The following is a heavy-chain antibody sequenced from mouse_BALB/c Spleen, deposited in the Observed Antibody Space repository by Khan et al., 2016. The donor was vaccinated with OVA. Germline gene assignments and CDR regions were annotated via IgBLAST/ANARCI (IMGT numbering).Heavy chain of an antibody. CDR2: IWAGGSK. CDR3: ANDPACDRMDY. V-gene: IGHV2-6-5*01. Sequence: VQLQESGPGLVAPSQSLSITCTASGFSLTDYAVSWIRQPPGKGLEWLGVIWAGGSKYYNSAVNSKLSISKTNSSTKVFIKVYRQQTDDTAKYYCANDPACDRMDYWGQGTSVTVSS. D-gene: IGHD6-1*01. J-gene: IGHJ4*01. CDR1: GFSLTDYA.